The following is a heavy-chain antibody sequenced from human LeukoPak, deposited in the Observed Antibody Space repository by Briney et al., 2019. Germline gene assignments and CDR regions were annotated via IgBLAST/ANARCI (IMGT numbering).Heavy chain of an antibody. J-gene: IGHJ4*02. V-gene: IGHV3-48*02. CDR3: ARYGGYPEAFDY. CDR2: IRSSDNTI. D-gene: IGHD1-26*01. Sequence: GGSLRLSCAASGFTFSSYNMNWVRQAPGKGLEWVSYIRSSDNTIYYADSVKGRFTISRDNAKNSVYLQMNSLRDEDTAVYYCARYGGYPEAFDYWGQGTLVTVSS. CDR1: GFTFSSYN.